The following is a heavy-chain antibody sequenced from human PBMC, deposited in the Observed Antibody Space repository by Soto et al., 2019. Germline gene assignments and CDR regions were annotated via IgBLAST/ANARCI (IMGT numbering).Heavy chain of an antibody. Sequence: EVQLVESGGGLVKPGGSLRLSCAASGFTFSNAWMNWVRQAPGKGLEWVGRIKSKTDGGTTDYAAPVKGRLTISRDDSKNTLYLQMNSLKTEDTAVYYCTAGSHYYYYYGMDVWGQGTTVTVSS. V-gene: IGHV3-15*07. CDR2: IKSKTDGGTT. D-gene: IGHD3-10*01. CDR3: TAGSHYYYYYGMDV. CDR1: GFTFSNAW. J-gene: IGHJ6*02.